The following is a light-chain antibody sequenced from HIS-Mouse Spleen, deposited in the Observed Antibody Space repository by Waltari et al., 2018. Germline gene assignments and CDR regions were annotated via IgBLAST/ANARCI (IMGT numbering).Light chain of an antibody. J-gene: IGLJ3*02. V-gene: IGLV2-23*01. CDR2: EGS. Sequence: QSALTQPASVSGSPGQSLTIPCTGTSSAVGSYNFVSWYQQHPGKAPKLMIYEGSKRPSGVSNRFSGSKSGNTASLTISGLQAEDEADYYCCSYAGSSTWVFGGGTKLTVL. CDR1: SSAVGSYNF. CDR3: CSYAGSSTWV.